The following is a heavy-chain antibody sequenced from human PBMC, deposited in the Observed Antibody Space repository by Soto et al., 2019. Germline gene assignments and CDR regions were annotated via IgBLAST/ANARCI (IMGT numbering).Heavy chain of an antibody. D-gene: IGHD6-13*01. J-gene: IGHJ6*02. V-gene: IGHV5-51*01. Sequence: EVQLVQSGAEVKKPGESLKISCKGSGYSFTSYWIGWVRQMPGKGLECMGIIYPGDSDTRYSPSFQGQDTISADKSISTAYLQWSSLKASDTAMYYCARTAAAGKYYYGMDVWGQGTTVTVAS. CDR1: GYSFTSYW. CDR3: ARTAAAGKYYYGMDV. CDR2: IYPGDSDT.